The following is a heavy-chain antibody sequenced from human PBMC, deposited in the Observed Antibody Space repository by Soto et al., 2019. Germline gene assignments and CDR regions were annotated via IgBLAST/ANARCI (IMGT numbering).Heavy chain of an antibody. Sequence: SETLSLTCAVYGGSFANYYWNWIRQPPGKGLEWIGEINYSGSTDYNPSLESRVTISVDTSKNQFSLKLSSVTAADTAVYYCARVTAMVTFYYYGMDVWGQGTTVTVSS. CDR2: INYSGST. D-gene: IGHD5-18*01. CDR3: ARVTAMVTFYYYGMDV. CDR1: GGSFANYY. J-gene: IGHJ6*02. V-gene: IGHV4-34*01.